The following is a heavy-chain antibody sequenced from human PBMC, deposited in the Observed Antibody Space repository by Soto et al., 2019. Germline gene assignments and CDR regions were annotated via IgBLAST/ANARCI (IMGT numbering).Heavy chain of an antibody. J-gene: IGHJ1*01. Sequence: QVQLVQSGAEVKKPGASVKVSCKASGYTFTSYYMHWVRQAPGQGLEWVGIINPSGGSTSYAQKSQARVTMTMDTPTRTVNMELSSLRSADTAVYYCASDREGGYSYASFQHWGQGTLVTVSS. CDR1: GYTFTSYY. CDR3: ASDREGGYSYASFQH. D-gene: IGHD5-18*01. CDR2: INPSGGST. V-gene: IGHV1-46*03.